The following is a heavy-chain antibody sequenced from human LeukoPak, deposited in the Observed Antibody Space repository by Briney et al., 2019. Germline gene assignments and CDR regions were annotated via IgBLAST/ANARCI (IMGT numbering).Heavy chain of an antibody. CDR2: INHNGST. J-gene: IGHJ6*02. Sequence: SETLSLTCAVYGGSFSGYYYWSWIRQPPGKGLEWIGEINHNGSTNYNPSLKSRVTISVDTSKDQFSLNLSSVTAADTAVYYCARGRRDWVTYYYYYGMDVWGQGTTVTVPS. CDR1: GGSFSGYYY. CDR3: ARGRRDWVTYYYYYGMDV. V-gene: IGHV4-34*01. D-gene: IGHD2-21*02.